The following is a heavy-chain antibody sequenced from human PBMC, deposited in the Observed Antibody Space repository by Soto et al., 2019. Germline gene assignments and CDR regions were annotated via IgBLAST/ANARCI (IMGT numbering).Heavy chain of an antibody. J-gene: IGHJ4*02. CDR3: VRGRSWGAGSCYANLDLYGDYEGLDY. CDR1: DFAFSNYG. D-gene: IGHD4-17*01. Sequence: PGGSLRLSCVASDFAFSNYGVHWVLQAPGKGLEGGALLWYEGTNKYYGASVQGRCAVSRGNSKRTLYLQMTSPRANATGAFYGVRGRSWGAGSCYANLDLYGDYEGLDYWGQGTLVTVSS. CDR2: LWYEGTNK. V-gene: IGHV3-33*01.